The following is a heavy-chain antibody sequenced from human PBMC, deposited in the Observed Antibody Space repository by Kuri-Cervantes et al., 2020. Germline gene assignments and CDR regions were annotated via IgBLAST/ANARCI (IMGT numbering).Heavy chain of an antibody. D-gene: IGHD4-17*01. Sequence: GGSLRLSCAASGFTFSSYAMHWVRQAPGKGLEWVAVISYDGSNKYYADSVKGRFTISRDNSKNTLYLQMNSLRAEDTAVYYCARDADDYGDYHYYYYGMDVWGQGTTVTVSS. J-gene: IGHJ6*02. V-gene: IGHV3-30-3*01. CDR1: GFTFSSYA. CDR3: ARDADDYGDYHYYYYGMDV. CDR2: ISYDGSNK.